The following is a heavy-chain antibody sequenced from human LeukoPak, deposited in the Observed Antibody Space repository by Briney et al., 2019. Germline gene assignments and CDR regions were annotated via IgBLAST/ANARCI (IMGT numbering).Heavy chain of an antibody. CDR3: ARYRMITNDYFDS. V-gene: IGHV3-11*01. J-gene: IGHJ4*02. CDR2: ISNSGNTI. CDR1: GFTFGDYY. D-gene: IGHD3-16*01. Sequence: PGGSLRLSCAASGFTFGDYYMSWIRQAPGKGLEWVSYISNSGNTIKEADSVKGRFTISRDNAQNSLFLQMKSLTAEDTAVYYCARYRMITNDYFDSWGQGTLVTVSS.